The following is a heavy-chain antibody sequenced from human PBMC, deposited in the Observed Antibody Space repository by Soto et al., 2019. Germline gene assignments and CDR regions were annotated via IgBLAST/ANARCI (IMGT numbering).Heavy chain of an antibody. Sequence: QMQLVQSGAEVKKAGSSVKVSCKASGGTFSGYAISWVRQAPGQGLEWMGLIIPSFGAPTYAQRFRGRITITADKSTSTAYMELSTLRSEDTAVYYCARWGYSSTWSNLLDRSGLDVWGQGTTVTVSS. CDR1: GGTFSGYA. D-gene: IGHD6-13*01. V-gene: IGHV1-69*06. J-gene: IGHJ6*02. CDR2: IIPSFGAP. CDR3: ARWGYSSTWSNLLDRSGLDV.